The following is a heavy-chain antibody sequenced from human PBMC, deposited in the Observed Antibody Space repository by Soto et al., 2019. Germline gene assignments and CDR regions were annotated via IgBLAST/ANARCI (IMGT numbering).Heavy chain of an antibody. CDR1: GYTFTGYY. Sequence: QVQLVQSGAEVKKPGASVKVSCKASGYTFTGYYMHWVRQAPGQGLEWMGWINPNSGGTNYAQKFQGRVTRTRDTSISTAYMELSRLRSDDTAVYYCARDTGSSWPYNWFAPWGQGTLVTVSS. D-gene: IGHD6-13*01. CDR3: ARDTGSSWPYNWFAP. CDR2: INPNSGGT. J-gene: IGHJ5*02. V-gene: IGHV1-2*02.